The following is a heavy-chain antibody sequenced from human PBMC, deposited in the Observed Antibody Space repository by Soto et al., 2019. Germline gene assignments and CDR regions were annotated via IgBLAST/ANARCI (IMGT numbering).Heavy chain of an antibody. CDR3: ARYQLDAFEL. D-gene: IGHD2-2*01. J-gene: IGHJ3*01. Sequence: EVQLVESGGGLIQPGGSLRLSCAASGFTVSNKFMTWVRQAPGKGLECVSLIYSGGDTYYADSVKGRFTIPKDNSKNTVYLQMNSLRAADTAVYYCARYQLDAFELWGQGTMVTVSS. V-gene: IGHV3-53*01. CDR1: GFTVSNKF. CDR2: IYSGGDT.